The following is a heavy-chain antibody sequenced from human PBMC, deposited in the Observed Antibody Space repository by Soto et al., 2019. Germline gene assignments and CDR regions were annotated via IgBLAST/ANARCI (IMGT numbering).Heavy chain of an antibody. CDR3: ARDSRFCSSTSCYADFDY. Sequence: QVQLVQSGAEVKKPGASVKVSCKASGYTFTSYGISWVRQAPGQGLAWMGWISAYNGNTNYAQKLQSRVTMTTDTSTSTAYMELRSLRSDDTAVYYCARDSRFCSSTSCYADFDYWGQGTLVTVSS. D-gene: IGHD2-2*01. V-gene: IGHV1-18*01. CDR1: GYTFTSYG. CDR2: ISAYNGNT. J-gene: IGHJ4*02.